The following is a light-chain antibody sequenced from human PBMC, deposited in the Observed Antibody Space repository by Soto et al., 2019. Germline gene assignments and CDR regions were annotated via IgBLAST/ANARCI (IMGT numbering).Light chain of an antibody. J-gene: IGLJ3*02. CDR2: DVS. V-gene: IGLV2-14*01. CDR1: SSDVGGYNY. CDR3: SSYTSNGIFGV. Sequence: QSVLTQPASVSGSPGQSITISCTGTSSDVGGYNYVSWYQQHPGKAPKLMIYDVSNRPSGVSNRFSGSKSGNTASLTISGLQAEDEADYYCSSYTSNGIFGVYGGGTKLTVL.